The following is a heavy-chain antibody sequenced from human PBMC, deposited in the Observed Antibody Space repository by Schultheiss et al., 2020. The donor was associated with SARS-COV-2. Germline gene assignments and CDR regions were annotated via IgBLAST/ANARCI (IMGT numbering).Heavy chain of an antibody. CDR2: IYYSGDT. CDR3: AATSGPYDY. Sequence: SETLSLTCTVSGGSISSGGYSWSWLRQEPGKGLEWIGYIYYSGDTSYNPSLKSRLTISGDTSKNQFSLKVNSVTAADTAVYYCAATSGPYDYWGQGTLVTVSS. V-gene: IGHV4-31*03. J-gene: IGHJ4*02. D-gene: IGHD2-15*01. CDR1: GGSISSGGYS.